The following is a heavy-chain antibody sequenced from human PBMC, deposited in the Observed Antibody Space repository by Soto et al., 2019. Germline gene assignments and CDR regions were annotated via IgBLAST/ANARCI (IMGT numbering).Heavy chain of an antibody. CDR2: IYRSGST. J-gene: IGHJ4*02. D-gene: IGHD1-7*01. CDR3: ARVRGNWDYNYFDY. Sequence: PSETLSLTCAVSGFSIGSGYYWGWIRQPPGKGLEWIGSIYRSGSTYFNPSLKSPVTISVDTSKNQFSLNLSSVTAADTAVYYCARVRGNWDYNYFDYWGQGTLVTVS. V-gene: IGHV4-38-2*01. CDR1: GFSIGSGYY.